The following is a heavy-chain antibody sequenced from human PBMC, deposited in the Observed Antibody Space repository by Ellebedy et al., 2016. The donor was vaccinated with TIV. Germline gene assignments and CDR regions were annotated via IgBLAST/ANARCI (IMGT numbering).Heavy chain of an antibody. D-gene: IGHD1-26*01. Sequence: SETLSLXXTVSGGSISSGSYYWSWIRQPPGKGLEWIGEINHSGSTNYNPSLKSRVTISVDTSKNQFSLKLSSVTAADTAVYYCARGQLSGSYYYYYYYMDVWGKGTTVTVSS. CDR1: GGSISSGSYY. J-gene: IGHJ6*03. V-gene: IGHV4-39*07. CDR2: INHSGST. CDR3: ARGQLSGSYYYYYYYMDV.